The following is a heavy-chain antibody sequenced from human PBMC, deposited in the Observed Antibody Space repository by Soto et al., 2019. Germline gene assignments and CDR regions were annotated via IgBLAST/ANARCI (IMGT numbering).Heavy chain of an antibody. CDR1: GGSISSGDYY. V-gene: IGHV4-30-4*01. D-gene: IGHD2-2*01. CDR3: ARDSNYYYGMDV. Sequence: PSEILSLTCTVSGGSISSGDYYWSWIRQPPGKGLEWIGYIYYSGSTYYNPSLKSRVTISVDTSKNQFSLKLSSVTAADTAVYYRARDSNYYYGMDVWGQGTTVTVSS. J-gene: IGHJ6*02. CDR2: IYYSGST.